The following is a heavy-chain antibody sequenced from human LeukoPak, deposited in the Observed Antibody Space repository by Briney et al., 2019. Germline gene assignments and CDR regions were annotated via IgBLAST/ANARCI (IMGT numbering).Heavy chain of an antibody. CDR1: SGSFSGYH. CDR2: INHNGNT. V-gene: IGHV4-34*01. D-gene: IGHD3-10*01. Sequence: SETLSLICAVYSGSFSGYHWNWIRQAPGKGLEWIGEINHNGNTNYNPSLKGRVTISVDTSKNQFSLKLNSVTAADTAVYYCTRRSYDSGSYYDGWYFDYWGQGTLVTVSS. J-gene: IGHJ4*02. CDR3: TRRSYDSGSYYDGWYFDY.